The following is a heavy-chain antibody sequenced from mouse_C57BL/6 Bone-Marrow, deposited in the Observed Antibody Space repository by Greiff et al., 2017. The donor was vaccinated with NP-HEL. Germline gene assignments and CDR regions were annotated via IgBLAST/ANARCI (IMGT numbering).Heavy chain of an antibody. CDR2: IYPRSGNT. J-gene: IGHJ4*01. CDR3: AREKDYYYGSSSYYYAMDY. D-gene: IGHD1-1*01. V-gene: IGHV1-81*01. Sequence: VQVVESGAELARPGASVKLSCKASGYTFTSYGISWVKQRTGQGLEWIGEIYPRSGNTYYNEKFKGKATLTADKSSSTAYMELRSLTSEDSAVYFCAREKDYYYGSSSYYYAMDYWGQGTSVTVSS. CDR1: GYTFTSYG.